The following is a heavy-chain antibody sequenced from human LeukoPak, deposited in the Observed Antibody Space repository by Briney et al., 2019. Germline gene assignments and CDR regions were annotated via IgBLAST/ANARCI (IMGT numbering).Heavy chain of an antibody. CDR2: INHSGRT. J-gene: IGHJ4*02. Sequence: SETLSLTCAVYGGSFSGYYWSWIRQPPGKGLEWIGEINHSGRTNYNPSLKSRVTISVDTSKNQFSLKLSSVTAADTAVYYCARGYGDYSYWGQGTLVTVSS. CDR3: ARGYGDYSY. V-gene: IGHV4-34*01. CDR1: GGSFSGYY. D-gene: IGHD4-17*01.